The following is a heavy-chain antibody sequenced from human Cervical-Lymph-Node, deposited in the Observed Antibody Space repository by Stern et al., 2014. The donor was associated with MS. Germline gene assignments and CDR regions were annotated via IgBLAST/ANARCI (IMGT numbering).Heavy chain of an antibody. Sequence: QVTLKESGPTLVKRTQTLTLTCDFSGFSLSASGVGVGWIRQPPGKSLEWLAHLFWDGDKRFCPSLKNRLTIAKDTSKNQAVLRMTNMEPVDTATYYCAHRSSTPRQYDPYDAFDSWGQGTMVTVSS. CDR3: AHRSSTPRQYDPYDAFDS. V-gene: IGHV2-5*09. CDR2: LFWDGDK. J-gene: IGHJ3*02. D-gene: IGHD3-16*01. CDR1: GFSLSASGVG.